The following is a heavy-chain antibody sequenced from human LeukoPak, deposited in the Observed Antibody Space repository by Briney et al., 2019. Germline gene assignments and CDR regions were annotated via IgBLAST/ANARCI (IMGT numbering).Heavy chain of an antibody. CDR1: GFTFSSYG. D-gene: IGHD3-16*01. CDR3: AREMGASSGAFDI. Sequence: GRSLRLSCAASGFTFSSYGMHWVRQAPGKGLEWVAVIWYDGSNKYYADSVKGRFTISRDNSKNTLYLQTNSLRAEDTAVYYCAREMGASSGAFDIWGQGTMVTVSS. V-gene: IGHV3-33*01. J-gene: IGHJ3*02. CDR2: IWYDGSNK.